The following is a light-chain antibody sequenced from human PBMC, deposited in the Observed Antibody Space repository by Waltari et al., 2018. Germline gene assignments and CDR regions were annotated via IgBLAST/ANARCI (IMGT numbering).Light chain of an antibody. CDR1: QRVSSQ. CDR3: QQRYSWPRT. V-gene: IGKV3-11*01. Sequence: EIVLTQSPPTLSLSPGDRVTLSCRASQRVSSQLAWYQQKPGQAPRLLIYDASDRATGIPARFSGSGSGTDFTLTISSLEPEDLAVYYCQQRYSWPRTFGQGTKLEIK. J-gene: IGKJ2*01. CDR2: DAS.